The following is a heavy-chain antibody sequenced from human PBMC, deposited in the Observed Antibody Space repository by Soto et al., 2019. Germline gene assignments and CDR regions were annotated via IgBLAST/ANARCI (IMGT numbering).Heavy chain of an antibody. Sequence: EVQLLESGGGLVQPGWSPRLSYAASGCNFSSNAMSWVRQAPGKGLEWVSAISGSGGSTYYADSVKGRFTISRDNSKNTLYLQMNRLRAEDTAGYYCAKGKWRGYMDVWGKGTTVTVSS. CDR2: ISGSGGST. CDR1: GCNFSSNA. CDR3: AKGKWRGYMDV. D-gene: IGHD2-8*01. J-gene: IGHJ6*03. V-gene: IGHV3-23*01.